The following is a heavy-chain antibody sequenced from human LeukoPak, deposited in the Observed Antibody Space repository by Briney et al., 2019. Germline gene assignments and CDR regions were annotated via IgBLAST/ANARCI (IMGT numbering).Heavy chain of an antibody. D-gene: IGHD4-17*01. CDR1: GGSFNFYY. Sequence: SETLSLTCAVYGGSFNFYYWSWLRQPPGKGLEWIGEINHSGSTYYNPSLKSRITISVDTSKNHFSLKLTSVTAADTAVYYCARGLPTTVYDYWGQGTLVTVSS. J-gene: IGHJ4*02. CDR3: ARGLPTTVYDY. V-gene: IGHV4-34*01. CDR2: INHSGST.